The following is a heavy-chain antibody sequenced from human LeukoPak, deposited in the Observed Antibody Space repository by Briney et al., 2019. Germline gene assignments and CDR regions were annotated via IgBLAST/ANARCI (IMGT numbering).Heavy chain of an antibody. CDR1: GGSISGYY. D-gene: IGHD6-13*01. V-gene: IGHV4-59*01. J-gene: IGHJ3*02. Sequence: SETLSLTCSVSGGSISGYYWNWIRQPPGKGLEWIGYIYHSGSTKYNPSLRSRVTISEDTSKTQFSLKLSSVTAADAAVYYCARYNPIAASGPGAFDIWGQGTMVTVSS. CDR3: ARYNPIAASGPGAFDI. CDR2: IYHSGST.